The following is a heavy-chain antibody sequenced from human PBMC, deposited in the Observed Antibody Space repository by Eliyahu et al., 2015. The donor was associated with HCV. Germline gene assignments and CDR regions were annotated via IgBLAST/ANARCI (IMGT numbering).Heavy chain of an antibody. CDR1: GFTFSSYS. J-gene: IGHJ1*01. CDR3: ASTGLAGTLVLYFQH. D-gene: IGHD6-19*01. CDR2: ISSSSSTI. Sequence: EVQLVESGGGLVQPGGSLRLSCAASGFTFSSYSMNWVRQAPGKGLEWVSYISSSSSTIYYADSVKGRFTISRDNAKNSLYLQMNSLRAEDTAVYYCASTGLAGTLVLYFQHWGQGTLVTVSS. V-gene: IGHV3-48*01.